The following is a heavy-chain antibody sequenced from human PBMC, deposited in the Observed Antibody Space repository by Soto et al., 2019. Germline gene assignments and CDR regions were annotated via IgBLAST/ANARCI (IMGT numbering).Heavy chain of an antibody. CDR3: AHIYRIQLWAYYFDY. D-gene: IGHD5-18*01. CDR2: IYWDDDK. Sequence: QITLKESGPTLVKPTQTLTLTCTFSGFSLSTSGGGVGCIRQPPGKARKWLALIYWDDDKGYSPSLKSRLTITKDTSKNQVVLTMTNMDPVDTATYYCAHIYRIQLWAYYFDYWGQGTLVTVSS. CDR1: GFSLSTSGGG. J-gene: IGHJ4*02. V-gene: IGHV2-5*02.